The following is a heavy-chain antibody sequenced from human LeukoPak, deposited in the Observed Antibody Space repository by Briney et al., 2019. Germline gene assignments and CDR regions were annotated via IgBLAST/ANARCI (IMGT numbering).Heavy chain of an antibody. V-gene: IGHV4-31*03. CDR2: IHYSRST. D-gene: IGHD1-26*01. Sequence: PSQTLSLTCTVSSDSISSGDYYWSWIRQHPGKGLEWIGYIHYSRSTYNNPSLKSRVTISVDTSKNQFSLKLSSVTAADRAVYYCARDSGGSYYSAFDIWGQGTMVTDSS. CDR1: SDSISSGDYY. J-gene: IGHJ3*02. CDR3: ARDSGGSYYSAFDI.